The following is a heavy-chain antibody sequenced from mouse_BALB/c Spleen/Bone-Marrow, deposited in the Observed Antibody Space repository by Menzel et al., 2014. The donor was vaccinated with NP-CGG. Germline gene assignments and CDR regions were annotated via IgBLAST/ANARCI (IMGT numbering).Heavy chain of an antibody. CDR1: GSNIKDTY. J-gene: IGHJ3*01. CDR2: IDPANGNT. Sequence: EVQLQQSGAELVKPGASVKLSCTASGSNIKDTYMHWVKQRPEQGLEWIGRIDPANGNTKYDPKFQGKATITADTSSNTAYLQLSSLTAEHTAIEYCAAFYRYDRMFAGWGHGTLVTSTA. D-gene: IGHD2-14*01. CDR3: AAFYRYDRMFAG. V-gene: IGHV14-3*02.